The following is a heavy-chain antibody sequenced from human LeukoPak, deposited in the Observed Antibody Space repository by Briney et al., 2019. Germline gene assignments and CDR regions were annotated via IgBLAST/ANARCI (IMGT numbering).Heavy chain of an antibody. Sequence: SETLSLTCTVSGGSVSSYYWSWIRQPPGKGLDWIGYIYSSENTKYNSSLESRVAMSVDTSKNQFFLKLNSVTAADTAVYYCARFHSGPSGWYVLWYFDLWGRGTLVTVSS. J-gene: IGHJ2*01. CDR3: ARFHSGPSGWYVLWYFDL. CDR1: GGSVSSYY. D-gene: IGHD6-19*01. V-gene: IGHV4-4*09. CDR2: IYSSENT.